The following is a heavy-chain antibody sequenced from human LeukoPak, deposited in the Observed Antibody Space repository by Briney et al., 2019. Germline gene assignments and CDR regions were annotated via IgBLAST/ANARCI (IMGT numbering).Heavy chain of an antibody. V-gene: IGHV3-21*01. D-gene: IGHD2-15*01. CDR1: GFTFSSYS. J-gene: IGHJ2*01. CDR2: ISSSSSYI. Sequence: GGSLRLSCAASGFTFSSYSMNWVRQAPGKGLEWVSSISSSSSYIYYADSVKGRFTISRDNAKNSLYLQMNSLRAEDTAVYYCARDTPVPGWSQPYRYFDLWGRGTLVTVSS. CDR3: ARDTPVPGWSQPYRYFDL.